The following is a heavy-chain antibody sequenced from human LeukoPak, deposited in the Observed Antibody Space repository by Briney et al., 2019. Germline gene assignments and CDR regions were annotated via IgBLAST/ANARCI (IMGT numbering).Heavy chain of an antibody. Sequence: PGGSLRLFCAASGFTFSSYSMNWVRQAPGKGLGWVSYISSSSSTIYYADSVKGRFTISRDNAKNSLYLQMNSLRAEDTAVYYCAIDMMGERYCSSTSCYLGWFDPWGQGTLVTVSS. D-gene: IGHD2-2*01. V-gene: IGHV3-48*04. CDR2: ISSSSSTI. CDR1: GFTFSSYS. CDR3: AIDMMGERYCSSTSCYLGWFDP. J-gene: IGHJ5*02.